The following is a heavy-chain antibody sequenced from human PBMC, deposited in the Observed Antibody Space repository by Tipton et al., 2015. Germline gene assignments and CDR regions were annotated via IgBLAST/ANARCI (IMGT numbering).Heavy chain of an antibody. Sequence: TLSLTCAVYGGSFSSNYWSWIRQPPGKGLEWIGEINHVETTKYNPSLKSRVTISVDTSKNQFSLKLSSVTAADTAVYYCARVGSSSIFDIWGQGTMVTVSS. J-gene: IGHJ3*02. CDR3: ARVGSSSIFDI. CDR1: GGSFSSNY. D-gene: IGHD2-2*01. V-gene: IGHV4-34*09. CDR2: INHVETT.